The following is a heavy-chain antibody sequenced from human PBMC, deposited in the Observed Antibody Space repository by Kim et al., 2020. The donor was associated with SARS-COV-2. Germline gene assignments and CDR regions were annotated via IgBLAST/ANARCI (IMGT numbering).Heavy chain of an antibody. V-gene: IGHV3-9*01. Sequence: SVKGRFTISRDNAKNSLYLQMNSLRAEDTALYYCAKDYINWNYPSFNFDYWGQGTLVTVSS. CDR3: AKDYINWNYPSFNFDY. D-gene: IGHD1-7*01. J-gene: IGHJ4*02.